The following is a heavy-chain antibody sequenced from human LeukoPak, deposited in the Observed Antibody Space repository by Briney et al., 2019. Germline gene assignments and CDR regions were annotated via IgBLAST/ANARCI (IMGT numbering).Heavy chain of an antibody. CDR2: MYHTGST. D-gene: IGHD3-22*01. V-gene: IGHV4-38-2*02. J-gene: IGHJ4*02. Sequence: PSETLSLTCTVSNYSISSDFYWGGIRQPPGKGLEWIGSMYHTGSTYYNPTLKSRVTISVDTSKNQFSLKLRSVTAADTAVYYCASLGYYFDSSGYYSHHLQYWGQGTLVTVSS. CDR3: ASLGYYFDSSGYYSHHLQY. CDR1: NYSISSDFY.